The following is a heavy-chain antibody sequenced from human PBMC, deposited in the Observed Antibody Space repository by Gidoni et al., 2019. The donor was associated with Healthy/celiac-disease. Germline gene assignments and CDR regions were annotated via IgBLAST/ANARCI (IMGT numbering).Heavy chain of an antibody. CDR3: ARDRGGYCSGGSCYAGYYYYGMDV. V-gene: IGHV3-66*01. J-gene: IGHJ6*02. D-gene: IGHD2-15*01. CDR1: AVNVSTNY. Sequence: EVQRVESGGGVVPPGGSMRRSCADSAVNVSTNYMSWVRQAPGKGLEWVSVIYSGGSTYDADSVKGRFISSRYNSKTTLYLQMNSLRAEDTAVYYCARDRGGYCSGGSCYAGYYYYGMDVWGQGTTVTVSS. CDR2: IYSGGST.